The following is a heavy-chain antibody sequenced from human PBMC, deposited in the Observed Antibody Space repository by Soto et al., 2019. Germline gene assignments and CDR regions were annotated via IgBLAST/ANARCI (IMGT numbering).Heavy chain of an antibody. CDR3: ARSRHLIWFGELLFYGMDV. CDR2: INAGNGNT. V-gene: IGHV1-3*01. D-gene: IGHD3-10*01. CDR1: GYTFTSYA. J-gene: IGHJ6*02. Sequence: QVQLVQSGAEVKKPGASVKVSCKASGYTFTSYAMHWVRQAPGQRLEWMGWINAGNGNTKYSQKFQGRVTITRDTSASTAYMELSSLRSEDTAVYSCARSRHLIWFGELLFYGMDVWGQGTTVTVSS.